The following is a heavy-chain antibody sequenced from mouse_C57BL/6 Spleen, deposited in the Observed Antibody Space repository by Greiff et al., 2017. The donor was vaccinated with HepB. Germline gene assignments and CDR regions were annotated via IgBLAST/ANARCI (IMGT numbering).Heavy chain of an antibody. J-gene: IGHJ2*01. CDR3: ARHLVTTGYFDY. D-gene: IGHD2-5*01. Sequence: EVMLVESGGGLVKPGGSLKLSCAASGFTFSSYTMSWVRQTPEKRLEWVATISGGGGNTYYPDSVKGRFTISRDNAKNTLYLQMSSLRSEDTALYYCARHLVTTGYFDYWGQGTTLTVSS. CDR2: ISGGGGNT. CDR1: GFTFSSYT. V-gene: IGHV5-9*01.